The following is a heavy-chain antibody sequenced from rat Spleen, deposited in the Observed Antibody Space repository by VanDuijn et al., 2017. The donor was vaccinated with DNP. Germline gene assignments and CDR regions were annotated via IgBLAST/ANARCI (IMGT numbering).Heavy chain of an antibody. Sequence: EVQLVESGGGLVQPGRSLKLSCVASGFTFSDYDMAWVRQAPTKGLGWVAYISPSGGSTYYRDSVKGRFTISRDNAKITLYLQMDSLRSEDTATYYCATHSSLGAGYWGQGVMVTVSS. V-gene: IGHV5S23*01. CDR2: ISPSGGST. CDR1: GFTFSDYD. J-gene: IGHJ2*01. D-gene: IGHD5-1*01. CDR3: ATHSSLGAGY.